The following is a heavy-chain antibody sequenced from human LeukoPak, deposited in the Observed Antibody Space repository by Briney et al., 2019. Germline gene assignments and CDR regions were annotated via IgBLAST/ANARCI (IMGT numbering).Heavy chain of an antibody. V-gene: IGHV4-59*01. CDR1: GGSISSYY. J-gene: IGHJ5*02. D-gene: IGHD2-15*01. Sequence: PSETLSLTCTVSGGSISSYYWSWIRQPPGKGLEWIGYIYYSGSTNYNPSLKSRVTISVDTSKNQFSLKLSSVTAADTAVYYCARVVVVAARAGWFDPRGQGTLVTVSS. CDR2: IYYSGST. CDR3: ARVVVVAARAGWFDP.